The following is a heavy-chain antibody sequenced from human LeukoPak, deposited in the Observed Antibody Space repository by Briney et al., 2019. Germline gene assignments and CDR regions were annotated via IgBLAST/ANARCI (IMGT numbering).Heavy chain of an antibody. CDR2: INPNSGGT. Sequence: GASVKVSCKASGYTFTGYYMHWVRQAPGQGLEWMGWINPNSGGTNYAQKFQGRVTMTRDTSISTAYMELSRLRSDDTAVYYCAREIAVAGPKFPDNWGQGTLVTVSS. J-gene: IGHJ4*02. D-gene: IGHD6-19*01. CDR1: GYTFTGYY. CDR3: AREIAVAGPKFPDN. V-gene: IGHV1-2*02.